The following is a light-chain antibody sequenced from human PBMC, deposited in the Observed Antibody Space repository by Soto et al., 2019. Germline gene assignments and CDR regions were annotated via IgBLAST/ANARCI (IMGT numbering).Light chain of an antibody. CDR3: QQGKT. CDR1: QSISSW. Sequence: DIQMTQSPSTLSAPVGDRVTITCRASQSISSWLAWYQQKPGKAPKLLIYDASSLESGVPSRFSGSGSGTEFTLTISSLQPDDFATYYCQQGKTFGQGTKVEIK. J-gene: IGKJ1*01. CDR2: DAS. V-gene: IGKV1-5*01.